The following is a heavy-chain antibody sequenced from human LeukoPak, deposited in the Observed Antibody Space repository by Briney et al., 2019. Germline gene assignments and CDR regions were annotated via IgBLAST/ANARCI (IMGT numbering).Heavy chain of an antibody. D-gene: IGHD6-19*01. CDR1: GFTFRSYE. Sequence: GGSLRLSCAASGFTFRSYEMTWVRQAPGKGLEWVSYISGSGSTIYYTESVKGRFTISRDNAKNSLYLQMNSLGAEDTAVYYCAGLLLDYWGQGTLVTVSS. CDR2: ISGSGSTI. V-gene: IGHV3-48*03. J-gene: IGHJ4*02. CDR3: AGLLLDY.